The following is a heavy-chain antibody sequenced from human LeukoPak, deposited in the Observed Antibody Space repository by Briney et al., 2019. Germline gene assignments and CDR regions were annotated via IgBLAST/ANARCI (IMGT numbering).Heavy chain of an antibody. CDR3: AATFGSDSYYYYYYVMAV. CDR2: THSSGNT. Sequence: PSETLSLTCTVSGGSVSSGDYYWIWIRQPPGKGLEWIGYTHSSGNTFYNPTLKSRTTISVDPSQNHFSLRLTSVTAADSAVFYCAATFGSDSYYYYYYVMAVWGQGTSVTVS. V-gene: IGHV4-30-4*01. J-gene: IGHJ6*02. D-gene: IGHD3-10*01. CDR1: GGSVSSGDYY.